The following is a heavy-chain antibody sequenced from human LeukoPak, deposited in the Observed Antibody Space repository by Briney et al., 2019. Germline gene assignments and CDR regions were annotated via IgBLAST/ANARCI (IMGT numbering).Heavy chain of an antibody. J-gene: IGHJ6*02. D-gene: IGHD2-2*01. CDR2: ISAYNGNT. CDR3: ARDSDIVVVPAANSYYYYGMDV. V-gene: IGHV1-18*04. CDR1: GYIFTDYY. Sequence: GASVKVSCKASGYIFTDYYMHWVRQAPGQGLEWMGWISAYNGNTNYAQKLQGRVTMTTDTSTSTAYMELRSLRSDDTAVYYCARDSDIVVVPAANSYYYYGMDVWGQGTTVTVSS.